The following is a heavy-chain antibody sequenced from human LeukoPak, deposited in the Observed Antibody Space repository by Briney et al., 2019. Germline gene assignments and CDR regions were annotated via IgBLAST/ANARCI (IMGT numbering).Heavy chain of an antibody. CDR3: ARLSYGYDPYYFDC. V-gene: IGHV4-38-2*02. D-gene: IGHD5-12*01. CDR1: HYSISSGFY. CDR2: NDHTGST. Sequence: PSETLSLTCTVSHYSISSGFYWGWIRQSPGRGLEWIGANDHTGSTYYNPSLKSRVTISVDTSKNQFSLNVNSLTAADTTIYYSARLSYGYDPYYFDCWGQGTLVNVAS. J-gene: IGHJ4*02.